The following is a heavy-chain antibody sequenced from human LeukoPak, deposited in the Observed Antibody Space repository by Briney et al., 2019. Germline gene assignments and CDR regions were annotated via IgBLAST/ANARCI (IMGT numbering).Heavy chain of an antibody. Sequence: GSLRLSCAASGFTVSSNYMSWVRQAPGKGLEWVSVIYSGGSTYYADSVKGRFTISRDNSKNTLYLQMNSLRAEDTAVYCCARGGGSGWYSYYYGMDVWGQGTTVTVSS. D-gene: IGHD6-19*01. J-gene: IGHJ6*02. V-gene: IGHV3-66*01. CDR3: ARGGGSGWYSYYYGMDV. CDR1: GFTVSSNY. CDR2: IYSGGST.